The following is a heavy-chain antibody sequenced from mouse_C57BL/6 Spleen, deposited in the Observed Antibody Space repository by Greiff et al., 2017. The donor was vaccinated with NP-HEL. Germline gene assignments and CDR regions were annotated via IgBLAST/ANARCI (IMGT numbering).Heavy chain of an antibody. D-gene: IGHD1-1*01. V-gene: IGHV1-26*01. Sequence: EVQLQQSGPELVKPGASVKISCKASGYTFTDYYMNWVKQSHGKSLEWIGDINPNNGGTSYNQKFKGKDTLAVDKSSSTAYMELRSLTSEDAAVYYCARGTVVENYYFDYWGQGTTLTVAS. CDR2: INPNNGGT. CDR1: GYTFTDYY. J-gene: IGHJ2*01. CDR3: ARGTVVENYYFDY.